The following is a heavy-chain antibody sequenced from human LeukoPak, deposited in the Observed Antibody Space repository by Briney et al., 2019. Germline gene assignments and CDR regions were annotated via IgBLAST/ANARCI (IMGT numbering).Heavy chain of an antibody. CDR2: ISGSGGST. CDR3: ARVDGGGY. J-gene: IGHJ4*02. V-gene: IGHV3-23*01. CDR1: GFTFSSYG. Sequence: GGTLRLSCAASGFTFSSYGMSWVRQAPGKGLEWVSAISGSGGSTYYADSVKGRFTISRDNAKNSLYLQMNSLRAEDTAVYYCARVDGGGYWGQGTLVTVSS. D-gene: IGHD3-16*01.